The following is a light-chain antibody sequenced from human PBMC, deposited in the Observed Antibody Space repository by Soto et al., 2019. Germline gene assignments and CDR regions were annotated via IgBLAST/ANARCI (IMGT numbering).Light chain of an antibody. CDR1: SSDVGGYNY. CDR2: EVS. CDR3: TSYAGSNNFFYV. Sequence: QSVLTPPPSASRAPGQSVTISCPGTSSDVGGYNYVSWYQQHPGKAPKLMIYEVSKRPSGVPDRFSGSKSGNTASLTVSGLQAEDEADYYCTSYAGSNNFFYVFGTGTKVTVL. J-gene: IGLJ1*01. V-gene: IGLV2-8*01.